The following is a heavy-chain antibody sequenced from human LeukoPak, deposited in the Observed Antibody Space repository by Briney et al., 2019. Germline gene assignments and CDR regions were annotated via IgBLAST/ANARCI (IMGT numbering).Heavy chain of an antibody. CDR3: ATATQPRGYFLH. J-gene: IGHJ1*01. D-gene: IGHD2-2*01. V-gene: IGHV1-18*01. Sequence: GASVKVSCKASGYTFTTYSLAWVRQAPGQSLEWMGWISVNNGGTNYAQSFQDRVTLTRDTSTNTAYLELRSLRSDDTATIYCATATQPRGYFLHWGQGTLVTVSS. CDR1: GYTFTTYS. CDR2: ISVNNGGT.